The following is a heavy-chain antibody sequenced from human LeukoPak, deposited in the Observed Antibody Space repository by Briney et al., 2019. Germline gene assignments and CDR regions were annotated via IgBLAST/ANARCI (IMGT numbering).Heavy chain of an antibody. Sequence: SVTLSLTCTVSGGSISSYYWSWIRQPPGKGLEWIGYIYYSGSTNYNPSLKSRVTISVDTSKNQFSLKLSSVTAADTAVYYCARERVSNWFDPWGQGTLVTVSS. D-gene: IGHD2-21*01. CDR1: GGSISSYY. V-gene: IGHV4-59*01. CDR2: IYYSGST. CDR3: ARERVSNWFDP. J-gene: IGHJ5*02.